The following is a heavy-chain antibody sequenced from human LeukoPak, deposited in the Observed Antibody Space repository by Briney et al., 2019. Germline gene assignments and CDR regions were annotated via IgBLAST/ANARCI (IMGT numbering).Heavy chain of an antibody. J-gene: IGHJ5*02. Sequence: SETLSLTCTVSGYSISSGYYWSWIRQPPGKGLEWIGEINHSGSTNYNPSLKSRVTISVDTSKNQFSLKLSSVTAADTAVYYCARRRSSWYENWFDPWGQGTLVTVSS. CDR1: GYSISSGYY. V-gene: IGHV4-38-2*02. D-gene: IGHD6-13*01. CDR2: INHSGST. CDR3: ARRRSSWYENWFDP.